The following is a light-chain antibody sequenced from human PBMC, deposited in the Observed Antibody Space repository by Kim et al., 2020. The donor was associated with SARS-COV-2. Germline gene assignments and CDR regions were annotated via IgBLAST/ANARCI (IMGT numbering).Light chain of an antibody. V-gene: IGKV3-15*01. CDR3: QQYNNWPPYT. CDR1: QSVSSTY. CDR2: GAS. Sequence: SAGEGVTLSCRASQSVSSTYLAWYQQKPGQAPRLLIYGASSRATGIPARFSGYGSGTEFTLTISSLQSEDFAVYYCQQYNNWPPYTFGQGTKLEI. J-gene: IGKJ2*01.